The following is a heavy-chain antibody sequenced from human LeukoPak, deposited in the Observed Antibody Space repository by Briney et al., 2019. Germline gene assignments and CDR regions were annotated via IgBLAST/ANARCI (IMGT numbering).Heavy chain of an antibody. Sequence: PSETLSHTCAVYGGSFSGSYWSWIRQSPGKGLEWIGEIHHSGSTNYNPSLKSRVTISLDTSNNQFSLKLTSVTAADTAVYYCARSRASVATAGTFGDWGQGALVTVSS. V-gene: IGHV4-34*01. CDR2: IHHSGST. CDR1: GGSFSGSY. CDR3: ARSRASVATAGTFGD. J-gene: IGHJ4*02. D-gene: IGHD1-1*01.